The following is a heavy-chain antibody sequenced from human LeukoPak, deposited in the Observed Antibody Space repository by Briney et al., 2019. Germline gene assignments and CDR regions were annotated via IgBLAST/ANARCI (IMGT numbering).Heavy chain of an antibody. J-gene: IGHJ4*02. V-gene: IGHV3-23*01. Sequence: GGSLRLSCAASGFTFSSYAMSWVRQAPGKGLEWVSAISGSGGSTYYADSVKGRFTISKDNSKNTLYLQMNSLRAEDTAVYYCAKDSFSAVAGTTIWGRGTLVTVSS. CDR2: ISGSGGST. CDR1: GFTFSSYA. CDR3: AKDSFSAVAGTTI. D-gene: IGHD6-19*01.